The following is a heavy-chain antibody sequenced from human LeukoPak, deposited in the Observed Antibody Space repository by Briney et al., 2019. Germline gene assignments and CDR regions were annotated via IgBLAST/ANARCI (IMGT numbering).Heavy chain of an antibody. Sequence: GGSLRLSCAASGFTVISNYMSWVRQAPGKGLEWVAVISYDGSNKYYADSVKGRFTISRDNSKNTLYLQMNSLRAEDTAVYYCAKPETYYYDSSGYSNYFDYWGQGTLVTVSS. D-gene: IGHD3-22*01. CDR1: GFTVISNY. J-gene: IGHJ4*02. CDR2: ISYDGSNK. CDR3: AKPETYYYDSSGYSNYFDY. V-gene: IGHV3-30*18.